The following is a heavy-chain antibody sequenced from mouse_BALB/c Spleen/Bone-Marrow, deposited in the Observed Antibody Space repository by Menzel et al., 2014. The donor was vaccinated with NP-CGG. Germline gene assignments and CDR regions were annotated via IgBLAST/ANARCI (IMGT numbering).Heavy chain of an antibody. Sequence: EVMLVESGGGLVQPGGSLKLSCAASGFTFSSHGMSWVRQTPDKRLELVATINSNGGSTYYPDSVKGRFTISRDNAKNTLYLQMSSLKSEDTAMYYCARVWYFDYWGQGTSLTVSS. CDR1: GFTFSSHG. CDR3: ARVWYFDY. V-gene: IGHV5-6-3*01. CDR2: INSNGGST. J-gene: IGHJ2*03.